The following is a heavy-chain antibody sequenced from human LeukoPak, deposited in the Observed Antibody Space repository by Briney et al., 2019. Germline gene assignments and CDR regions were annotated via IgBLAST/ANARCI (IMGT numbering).Heavy chain of an antibody. CDR3: AGRPTGYSSGYIH. CDR2: ISGSAHKI. CDR1: GFTFSNYG. D-gene: IGHD5-18*01. Sequence: GGSLRLSCAASGFTFSNYGMSWVRQAPEKGLDWVSVISGSAHKIRHADSVKGRFTISRDNSENIVYLQMNNLRVEDTAVYYCAGRPTGYSSGYIHWGQGTLVTVSS. V-gene: IGHV3-23*01. J-gene: IGHJ4*02.